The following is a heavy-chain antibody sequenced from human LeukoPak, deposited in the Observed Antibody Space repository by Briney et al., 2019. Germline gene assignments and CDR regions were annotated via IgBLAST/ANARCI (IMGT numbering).Heavy chain of an antibody. J-gene: IGHJ4*02. V-gene: IGHV1-46*01. CDR2: INPGGGGT. D-gene: IGHD6-19*01. Sequence: GASVKVSCKASGYTFTGYYMHWVRQAPGEGLEWMGLINPGGGGTSYAQKFQGRVTMTRDTSTSTVYMDRSSLRSEDTGVYYCARDWGVVGTGRFDWWGQGTLVTVSS. CDR1: GYTFTGYY. CDR3: ARDWGVVGTGRFDW.